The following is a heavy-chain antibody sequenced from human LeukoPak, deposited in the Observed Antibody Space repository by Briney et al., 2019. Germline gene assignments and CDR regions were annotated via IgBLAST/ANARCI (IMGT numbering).Heavy chain of an antibody. CDR3: ARDVWTGVAVSDY. Sequence: PGGSLRLSCVASGFTFSFYWMTWVRQAPGKGLEWLANIKEDGSIQYYLDSVRGRFTISRDNAKTSVYLQLNSLRADDTAVYYCARDVWTGVAVSDYWGQGTLVTVSS. V-gene: IGHV3-7*01. CDR1: GFTFSFYW. D-gene: IGHD6-19*01. CDR2: IKEDGSIQ. J-gene: IGHJ4*02.